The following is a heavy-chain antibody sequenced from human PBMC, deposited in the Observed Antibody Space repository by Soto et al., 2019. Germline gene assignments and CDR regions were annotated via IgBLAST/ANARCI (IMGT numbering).Heavy chain of an antibody. CDR2: IYYSGST. D-gene: IGHD3-10*01. J-gene: IGHJ4*02. Sequence: PSETLSLTCTVSGGSISSYYWSWIRQPPGKGLEWIGYIYYSGSTNYNPSLKSRVTISVDTSKNQFSLKLSSVTAADTAVYYCARLGGVLWFGESPIFDYWGQGTLVTVSS. V-gene: IGHV4-59*08. CDR3: ARLGGVLWFGESPIFDY. CDR1: GGSISSYY.